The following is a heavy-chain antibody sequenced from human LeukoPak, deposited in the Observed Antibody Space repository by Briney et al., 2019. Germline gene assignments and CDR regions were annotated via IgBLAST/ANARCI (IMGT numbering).Heavy chain of an antibody. J-gene: IGHJ6*03. Sequence: ASVKVSCKXSGYTFTSYDINWVRQATGQGLEWMGWMNPNSGNTGYAQKFQGRVTITRNTSISTAHMELSSLRSEDTAVYYCASSEIAVAENYMDVWGKGTTVTVSS. V-gene: IGHV1-8*03. D-gene: IGHD6-19*01. CDR1: GYTFTSYD. CDR2: MNPNSGNT. CDR3: ASSEIAVAENYMDV.